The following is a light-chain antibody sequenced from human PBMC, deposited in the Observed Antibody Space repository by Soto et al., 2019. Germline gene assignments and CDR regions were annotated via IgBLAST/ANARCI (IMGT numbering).Light chain of an antibody. CDR1: SSDVGDYNY. J-gene: IGLJ2*01. CDR3: CSYAGSYTVV. CDR2: DVS. Sequence: QSALTQPRSVSGSPGQSVTISCTGTSSDVGDYNYVSWYQQHPGKAPKLMIYDVSKRPSGVPDRFSGSKSGNTASLTISGLQAEDEADYYCCSYAGSYTVVFGRGTKLTVL. V-gene: IGLV2-11*01.